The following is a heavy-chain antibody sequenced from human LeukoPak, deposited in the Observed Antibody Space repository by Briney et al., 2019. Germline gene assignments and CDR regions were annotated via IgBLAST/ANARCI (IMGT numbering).Heavy chain of an antibody. J-gene: IGHJ4*02. V-gene: IGHV3-33*08. CDR2: IWYDGSNK. CDR1: GFSVSNNY. D-gene: IGHD6-6*01. Sequence: PGGSLRLSCEASGFSVSNNYMTWVRQAPGKGLEWVAVIWYDGSNKYYADSVKGRFTISRDNSKNTLYLQMNSLRAEDTAVYYCARDEGGSSSAEGIDYWGQGTLVTVSS. CDR3: ARDEGGSSSAEGIDY.